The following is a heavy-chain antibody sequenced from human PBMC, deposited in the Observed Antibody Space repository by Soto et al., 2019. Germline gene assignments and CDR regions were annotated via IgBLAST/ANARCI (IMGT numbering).Heavy chain of an antibody. J-gene: IGHJ6*02. CDR3: AREGLIPGTTYYYYAMDV. V-gene: IGHV4-31*03. CDR1: GGSISTGGYY. CDR2: FYYSGST. D-gene: IGHD1-7*01. Sequence: SETLSLTCTVSGGSISTGGYYWNWIRQHPGKGLEWIGYFYYSGSTYYNPSLKSRVTISVNTSKNQFSLKLSSVTAADTAVYYCAREGLIPGTTYYYYAMDVWGQGTTVTVSS.